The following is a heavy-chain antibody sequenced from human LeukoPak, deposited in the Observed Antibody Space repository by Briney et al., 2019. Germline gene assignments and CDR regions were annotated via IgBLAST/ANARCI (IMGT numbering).Heavy chain of an antibody. D-gene: IGHD3-16*01. CDR3: AKYDWDYARVNFDY. CDR2: ISGGGGST. Sequence: PGGSLRLSCAASGFTFSRAVMSWVRQAPGKGLERVSAISGGGGSTYYADSVKGQFTISRDNSKNTLYLQMNSLQAEDTAVYYCAKYDWDYARVNFDYWGQGTLVTVSS. J-gene: IGHJ4*02. CDR1: GFTFSRAV. V-gene: IGHV3-23*01.